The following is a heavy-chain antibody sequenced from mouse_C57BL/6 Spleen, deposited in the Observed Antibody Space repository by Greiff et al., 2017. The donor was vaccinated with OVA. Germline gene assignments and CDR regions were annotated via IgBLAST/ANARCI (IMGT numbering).Heavy chain of an antibody. CDR1: GYSITSGYY. J-gene: IGHJ4*01. CDR2: ISYDGSN. V-gene: IGHV3-6*01. Sequence: EVKLQESGPGLVKPSQSLSLTCSVTGYSITSGYYWNWIRQFPGNKLEWMGYISYDGSNNYNPSLKNRISITRDTSKNQFFLKLNSVTTEDTATYYCAREQSYAMDDWGQGTSVTVSS. CDR3: AREQSYAMDD.